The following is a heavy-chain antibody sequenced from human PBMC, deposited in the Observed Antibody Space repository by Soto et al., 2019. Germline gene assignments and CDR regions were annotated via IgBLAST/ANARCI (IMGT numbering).Heavy chain of an antibody. CDR3: ARVGKQEQLADY. CDR2: ISSSSSYI. J-gene: IGHJ4*02. CDR1: GFTFCSYS. V-gene: IGHV3-21*01. Sequence: PGGSLRLSCAASGFTFCSYSMNWVRQAPGKGLEWVSSISSSSSYIYYADSVKGRFTISRDNAKNSLYLQMNSLRAEDTAVYYCARVGKQEQLADYWGQGTLVTVSS. D-gene: IGHD6-13*01.